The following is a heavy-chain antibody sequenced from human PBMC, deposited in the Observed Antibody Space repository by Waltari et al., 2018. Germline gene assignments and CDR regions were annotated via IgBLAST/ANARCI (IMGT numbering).Heavy chain of an antibody. Sequence: QITLKESGPTLVKPTQTLSLTCTSSGFSFSTSGLSLDWIRQPPGKALEWLGLIYWNDDKRYSPSLRSRLTITRDTSKNQVVLTMTNMDTVDTATYYCARRDPALLAYNYWGQGAPVTVSA. CDR1: GFSFSTSGLS. CDR2: IYWNDDK. J-gene: IGHJ4*02. CDR3: ARRDPALLAYNY. D-gene: IGHD2-21*01. V-gene: IGHV2-5*01.